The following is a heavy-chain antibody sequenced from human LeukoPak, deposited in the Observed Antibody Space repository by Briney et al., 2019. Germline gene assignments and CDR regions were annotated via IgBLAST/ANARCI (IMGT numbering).Heavy chain of an antibody. Sequence: GGSLRLSCVVSGFTVSSNYMSWVRQAPGKGLEWVSGISGSGGSTNYADSVKGRFTISRDNSKNTLYLQMNSLRAEDTAVYYCAKDHYSTPYYFDYWGQGTLVTVSS. CDR3: AKDHYSTPYYFDY. CDR1: GFTVSSNY. CDR2: ISGSGGST. D-gene: IGHD3-10*01. V-gene: IGHV3-23*01. J-gene: IGHJ4*02.